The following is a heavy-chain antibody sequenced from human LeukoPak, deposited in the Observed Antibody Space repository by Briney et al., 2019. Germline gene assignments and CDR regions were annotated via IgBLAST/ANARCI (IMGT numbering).Heavy chain of an antibody. CDR3: AKAIVLLWFGELWG. J-gene: IGHJ4*02. D-gene: IGHD3-10*01. Sequence: GGSLRLSCAASGFTFSSYSMNWVRQAPGKGLEWVSAISGSGGSTYYADSVKGRFTISRDNSKNTLYLQMNSLRAEDTAVYYCAKAIVLLWFGELWGWGQGTLVTVSS. V-gene: IGHV3-23*01. CDR2: ISGSGGST. CDR1: GFTFSSYS.